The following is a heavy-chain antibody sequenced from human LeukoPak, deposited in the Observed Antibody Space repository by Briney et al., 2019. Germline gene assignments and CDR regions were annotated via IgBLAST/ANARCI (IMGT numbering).Heavy chain of an antibody. Sequence: GGSLRLSCAASGFTFSSYAMSWVRQAPGKGLEWVSAISGSGGSTYYADSVKGRFTISRDNSKNTLYLQMNSLRAEDTAVYYRAKLGGIVVVPAAHDPWGQGTLVTVSS. CDR1: GFTFSSYA. D-gene: IGHD2-2*01. V-gene: IGHV3-23*01. CDR2: ISGSGGST. J-gene: IGHJ5*02. CDR3: AKLGGIVVVPAAHDP.